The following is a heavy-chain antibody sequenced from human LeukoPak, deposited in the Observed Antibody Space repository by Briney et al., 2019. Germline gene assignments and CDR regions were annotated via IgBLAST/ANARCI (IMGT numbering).Heavy chain of an antibody. J-gene: IGHJ4*02. V-gene: IGHV3-53*01. CDR1: GFTVSSNY. Sequence: PGGSLRLSCAASGFTVSSNYMSWVRQAPGKGLGWVSVIFSGGSTYYADSVKGRFTISRDNSKNTLYLQMNSLRDEDTAVYYCARGGDGYNILFDYWGQGTLVTVSS. D-gene: IGHD5-24*01. CDR2: IFSGGST. CDR3: ARGGDGYNILFDY.